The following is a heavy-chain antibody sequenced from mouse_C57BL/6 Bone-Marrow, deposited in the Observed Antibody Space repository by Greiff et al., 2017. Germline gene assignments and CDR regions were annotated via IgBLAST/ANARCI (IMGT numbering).Heavy chain of an antibody. D-gene: IGHD2-4*01. CDR3: ASPYDDCSFDY. J-gene: IGHJ2*01. Sequence: VQLQQSVAELVRPGASVKLSCTASGFNFNNTYMHWVKQRPEQGLEWIGRIDPADGNTKYAPKFQGKATITADTSSNTAYLQLSSLTSEDTAIYYCASPYDDCSFDYWGQGTTLTVSS. CDR1: GFNFNNTY. CDR2: IDPADGNT. V-gene: IGHV14-3*01.